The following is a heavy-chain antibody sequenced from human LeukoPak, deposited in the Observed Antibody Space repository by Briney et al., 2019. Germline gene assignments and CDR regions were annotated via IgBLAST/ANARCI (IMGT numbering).Heavy chain of an antibody. Sequence: PGGSLRLSCAASGFTFSTYSMTWVRQVPGKGLEWVSSITSGSNEIHYADSVKGRFTMSRDNAKNSLYLQMNGLRAEDSAVYYCARGTIGGYCSGASCYPDCWGQGTLVTVSS. CDR3: ARGTIGGYCSGASCYPDC. D-gene: IGHD2-15*01. CDR1: GFTFSTYS. CDR2: ITSGSNEI. J-gene: IGHJ4*02. V-gene: IGHV3-21*01.